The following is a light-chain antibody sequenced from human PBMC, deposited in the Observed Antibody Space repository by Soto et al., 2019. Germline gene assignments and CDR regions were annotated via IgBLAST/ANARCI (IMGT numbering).Light chain of an antibody. J-gene: IGLJ1*01. V-gene: IGLV2-8*01. CDR3: CSFSGTSTLYV. CDR1: SSDVGGYEY. CDR2: EVI. Sequence: QSALTQPPSASGSPGQSVTISCTGSSSDVGGYEYVSWYQQHPGKAPKLIIYEVIKRPSGVPDRFSGSKSGNTASLTISRLQAEDEADYYCCSFSGTSTLYVFGTGTKVTVL.